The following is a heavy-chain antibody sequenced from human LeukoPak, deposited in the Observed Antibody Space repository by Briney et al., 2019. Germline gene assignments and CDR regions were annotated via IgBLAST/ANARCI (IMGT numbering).Heavy chain of an antibody. CDR2: ISSSSSYI. D-gene: IGHD3-22*01. CDR1: GFTFSSYS. Sequence: GGSLRLPCAASGFTFSSYSMNWVRQAPGKGLEWVSSISSSSSYIYYADSVKGRFTISRDNAKNSLYLQMNSLRAEDTAVYYCARLADSSGYPRAFDIWGQGTMVTVSS. J-gene: IGHJ3*02. CDR3: ARLADSSGYPRAFDI. V-gene: IGHV3-21*01.